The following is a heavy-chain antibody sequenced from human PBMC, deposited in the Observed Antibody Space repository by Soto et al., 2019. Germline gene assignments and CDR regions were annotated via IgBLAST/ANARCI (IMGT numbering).Heavy chain of an antibody. J-gene: IGHJ6*02. D-gene: IGHD4-17*01. CDR1: GGHFDRFA. CDR3: ARGEDDYGDFGSMDV. Sequence: QVQLVQSGSEVKKPGSSVKVSCRASGGHFDRFALSWLRQAHGQGLEWMGGIIPFLSATTYAHKFQGRVTITADESANTLYLELRSMTSDDTAVYYGARGEDDYGDFGSMDVWGQGTPVTVSS. V-gene: IGHV1-69*01. CDR2: IIPFLSAT.